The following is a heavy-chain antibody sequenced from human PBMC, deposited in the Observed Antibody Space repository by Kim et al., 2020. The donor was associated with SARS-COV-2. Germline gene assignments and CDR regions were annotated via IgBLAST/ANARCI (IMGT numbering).Heavy chain of an antibody. D-gene: IGHD5-12*01. CDR1: GFTFSSYW. V-gene: IGHV3-74*01. Sequence: GGSLRLSCAASGFTFSSYWMHWVRQAPGKGLVWVSRINSDGSSTSYADXVKGRXXXSRXXAKNTLYLQMNSLRAEDTAVXXXARXXDSGRRWLQFXXXYXXXFDXXXQGXXXTVSS. CDR2: INSDGSST. CDR3: ARXXDSGRRWLQFXXXYXXXFDX. J-gene: IGHJ3*02.